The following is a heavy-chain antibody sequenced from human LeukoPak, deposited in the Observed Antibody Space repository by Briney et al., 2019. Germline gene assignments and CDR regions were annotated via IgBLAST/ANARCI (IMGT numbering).Heavy chain of an antibody. J-gene: IGHJ4*02. CDR2: INHSGST. Sequence: SETLSLTCAVYGGSFSGYYWSWIRQPPGKGLEWTGEINHSGSTNYNPSLKSRVTISVDTSKNQFSLKLSSVTPEDTAVYYCARVGAYRGAFDYWGQGTLVTVSS. V-gene: IGHV4-34*01. D-gene: IGHD1-26*01. CDR3: ARVGAYRGAFDY. CDR1: GGSFSGYY.